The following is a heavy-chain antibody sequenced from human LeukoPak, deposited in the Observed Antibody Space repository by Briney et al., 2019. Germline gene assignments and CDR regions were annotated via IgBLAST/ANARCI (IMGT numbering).Heavy chain of an antibody. J-gene: IGHJ6*03. CDR3: ARWSGSVTARNYYYYMDV. CDR1: GVSVRRGNY. Sequence: PSETLSLTCTVSGVSVRRGNYWTWIRQPAGSGLEWIGRIYTSGTTDYNPSLRTRVTISVDASRNQFSLNLSSVTAADTAVYYCARWSGSVTARNYYYYMDVWGEGTTVTASS. D-gene: IGHD6-6*01. V-gene: IGHV4-61*02. CDR2: IYTSGTT.